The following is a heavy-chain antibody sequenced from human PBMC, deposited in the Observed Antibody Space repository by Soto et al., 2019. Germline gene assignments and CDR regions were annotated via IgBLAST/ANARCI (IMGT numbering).Heavy chain of an antibody. Sequence: QGQLVQSGAEGKKPGASVKVSCKASGYTFSTYGVSWVRQAPGQGLEWMGWITVSNGNTNYIDNLQGSVTMTTDTSTTTAYMELWRLRSDDTAVYYCARSYSYGSYWYFDDWGQGTLVIVSS. J-gene: IGHJ4*02. CDR3: ARSYSYGSYWYFDD. V-gene: IGHV1-18*04. D-gene: IGHD5-18*01. CDR1: GYTFSTYG. CDR2: ITVSNGNT.